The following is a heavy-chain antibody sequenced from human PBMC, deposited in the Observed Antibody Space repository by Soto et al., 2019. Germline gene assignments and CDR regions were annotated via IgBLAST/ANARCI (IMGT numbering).Heavy chain of an antibody. CDR3: ARDLGSGYAPGDY. CDR2: TIPTLGTT. V-gene: IGHV1-69*11. Sequence: QVQLVQSGAEVKKPGSSVKVSCKASGDTFTIFAISWVRQAPGQGLEWMGGTIPTLGTTNYAQRFQGRIRIPGDESTGTAYMQLSSLKSEDTAVYYCARDLGSGYAPGDYWGQGTLVTVSS. J-gene: IGHJ4*02. CDR1: GDTFTIFA. D-gene: IGHD5-12*01.